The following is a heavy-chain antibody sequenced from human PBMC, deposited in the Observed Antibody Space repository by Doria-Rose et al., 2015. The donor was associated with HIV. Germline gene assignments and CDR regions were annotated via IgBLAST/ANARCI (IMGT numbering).Heavy chain of an antibody. Sequence: PFSDFSMTWIRQAPGKGLEWVSYISSSSIALFYADSVKCRFTISRDNAQNSLYLQMNSLRAEDTAVYYCASFYYDSSGYIDYWGHRPLVTVS. CDR2: ISSSSIAL. D-gene: IGHD3-22*01. CDR3: ASFYYDSSGYIDY. CDR1: PFSDFS. J-gene: IGHJ4*01. V-gene: IGHV3-11*04.